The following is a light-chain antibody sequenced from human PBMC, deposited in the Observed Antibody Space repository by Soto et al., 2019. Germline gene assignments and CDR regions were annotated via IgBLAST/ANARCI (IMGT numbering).Light chain of an antibody. CDR1: QSISGNY. CDR2: GTY. V-gene: IGKV3-20*01. CDR3: QNYGDSLSIT. J-gene: IGKJ5*01. Sequence: VLTQSPGTRSFSPGERVTLSCRSSQSISGNYLAWYQHKPVQAPRLLISGTYNRATGIPYRFSGRGSGTDFSLTISRLEPGDFAVYYCQNYGDSLSITGGKGKRREIK.